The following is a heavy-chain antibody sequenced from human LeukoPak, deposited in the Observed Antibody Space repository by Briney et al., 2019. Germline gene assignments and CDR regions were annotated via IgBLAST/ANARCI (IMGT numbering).Heavy chain of an antibody. CDR3: AKGYYDYVWGSYYFDY. D-gene: IGHD3-16*01. J-gene: IGHJ4*02. CDR1: AFTFSSDA. CDR2: NSGSGGST. V-gene: IGHV3-23*01. Sequence: AGSLRLSCAASAFTFSSDAMSWVRQAPGKGLQWVSANSGSGGSTYYADSVKGRFTISRDNSRAMLNLQMNSLRAEDTAVYYCAKGYYDYVWGSYYFDYWGQGTLVTVSS.